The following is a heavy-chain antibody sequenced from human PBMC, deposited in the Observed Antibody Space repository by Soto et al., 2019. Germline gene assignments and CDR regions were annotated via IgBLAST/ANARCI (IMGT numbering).Heavy chain of an antibody. CDR3: ARDQGYTVSTTPGGY. CDR2: VWYDGSNK. D-gene: IGHD4-17*01. J-gene: IGHJ4*02. Sequence: QVQLVESGGGVVQPGRSLRHSCAASGFTFSSYGMHWVRQAPGKGLEWVAVVWYDGSNKYYADSVKGRFTISRDNSKNTLYLQMNSLRAEDTAVYYCARDQGYTVSTTPGGYWGQGTLVTVSS. V-gene: IGHV3-33*01. CDR1: GFTFSSYG.